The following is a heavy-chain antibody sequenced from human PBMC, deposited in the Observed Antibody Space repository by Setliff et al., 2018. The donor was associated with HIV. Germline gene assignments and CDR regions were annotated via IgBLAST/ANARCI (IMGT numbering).Heavy chain of an antibody. CDR2: VDWDDDK. V-gene: IGHV2-70*11. Sequence: ASGPTLVNPTQTLTLTCTFSGFSLDASGVSVSWIRQPPGKALEWLARVDWDDDKYYNPSLKGRLTISKDASKNQVVLTMTNMEPVDTATYFCARGFVVMTSMFDFWGQGTLVTVSS. D-gene: IGHD2-21*02. CDR1: GFSLDASGVS. CDR3: ARGFVVMTSMFDF. J-gene: IGHJ4*02.